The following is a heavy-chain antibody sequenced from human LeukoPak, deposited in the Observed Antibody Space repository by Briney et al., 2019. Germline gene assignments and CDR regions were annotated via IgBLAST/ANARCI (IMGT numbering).Heavy chain of an antibody. J-gene: IGHJ1*01. CDR3: AKDQDPARYFQH. D-gene: IGHD2-15*01. Sequence: GGSLRLSCAASGFTFSSYEMNWVRQAPGKGLEGVSYISSSGSTIYYADSLKGRFTISRDNAKNTLYHQMNSLRAEDTAVYCCAKDQDPARYFQHWGQGTLVTVSS. CDR1: GFTFSSYE. CDR2: ISSSGSTI. V-gene: IGHV3-48*03.